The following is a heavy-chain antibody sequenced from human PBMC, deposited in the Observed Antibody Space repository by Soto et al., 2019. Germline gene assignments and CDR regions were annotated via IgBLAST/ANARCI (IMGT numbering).Heavy chain of an antibody. V-gene: IGHV4-59*08. CDR2: IYYTGTT. CDR1: GSPISSYY. J-gene: IGHJ4*02. D-gene: IGHD2-2*01. CDR3: ARLIHCKTTSCYFDY. Sequence: SETLSLTCNVSGSPISSYYWSWFRQPPGQGLEWVGYIYYTGTTTYNPSLRSRVAISVDASKSQFSLDLRSVTAADTAVFYCARLIHCKTTSCYFDYWGQVTLVTVSS.